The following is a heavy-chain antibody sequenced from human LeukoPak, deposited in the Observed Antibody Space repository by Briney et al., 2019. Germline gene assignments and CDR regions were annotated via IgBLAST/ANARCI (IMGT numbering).Heavy chain of an antibody. Sequence: SVKVSCKASGGTFSSYAISWVRQAPGQGLEWMGGIIPIFGTANYAQKFQGRVTITADESTSTAYMELSSLRSEDTAVYYCARTYYYDSSGYYYFDYWGQGTLVTVSS. CDR1: GGTFSSYA. CDR2: IIPIFGTA. J-gene: IGHJ4*02. D-gene: IGHD3-22*01. V-gene: IGHV1-69*01. CDR3: ARTYYYDSSGYYYFDY.